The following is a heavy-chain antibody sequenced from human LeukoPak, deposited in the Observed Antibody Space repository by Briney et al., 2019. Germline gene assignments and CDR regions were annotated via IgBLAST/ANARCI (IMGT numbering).Heavy chain of an antibody. CDR2: ISGSGGST. CDR1: SFAFSSYS. D-gene: IGHD5-18*01. V-gene: IGHV3-23*01. Sequence: GWSLRLSCAASSFAFSSYSMHWVRQAPGKGLEWVSAISGSGGSTYYADSVKGRFTISRDNSKNTLYLQMNSLRAEDTAVYYCAKDGYSYGYPEFSWFDPWGQGTLVTVSS. CDR3: AKDGYSYGYPEFSWFDP. J-gene: IGHJ5*02.